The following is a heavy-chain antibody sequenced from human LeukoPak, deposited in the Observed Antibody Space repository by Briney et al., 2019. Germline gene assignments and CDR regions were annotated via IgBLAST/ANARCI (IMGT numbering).Heavy chain of an antibody. CDR2: ISSSGTTI. CDR3: ARATMGGEFDY. CDR1: GFTFSDYY. V-gene: IGHV3-11*01. D-gene: IGHD3-10*01. Sequence: GGSLRLSCAASGFTFSDYYMSWIRQAPGKGLEGGSYISSSGTTIYYADSVKGRFTISRDNAKNSLYLQMNSLRAEDTAVYYCARATMGGEFDYWGQGTLVTVSS. J-gene: IGHJ4*02.